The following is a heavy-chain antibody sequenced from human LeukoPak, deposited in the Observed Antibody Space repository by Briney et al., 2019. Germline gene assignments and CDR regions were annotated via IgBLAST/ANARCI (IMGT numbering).Heavy chain of an antibody. CDR3: AKNDWSSSFYFDY. Sequence: GGSLRLSCAASGFTVGSKHMSWVRQAPGKGLEWVSIIYSGGSTYYADSVKGRFTIFRDNSKNTLYLQMNSLRAEDTAVYYCAKNDWSSSFYFDYWGQGTLVTVSS. CDR1: GFTVGSKH. D-gene: IGHD3-9*01. J-gene: IGHJ4*02. CDR2: IYSGGST. V-gene: IGHV3-53*01.